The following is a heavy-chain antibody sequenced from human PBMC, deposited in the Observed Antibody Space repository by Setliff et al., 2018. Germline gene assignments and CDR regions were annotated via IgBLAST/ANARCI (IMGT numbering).Heavy chain of an antibody. CDR2: VYYSGAA. J-gene: IGHJ4*02. V-gene: IGHV4-59*01. Sequence: SETLSLTCNVSGDSISAASIMAWIRQPPGKGLEFIGYVYYSGAAKYDPSLKSRVTMSVDTSKTQFSLKLNSMTTADTAVYYCARGGTYRYFDYWGQGFLVTVSS. CDR3: ARGGTYRYFDY. CDR1: GDSISAAS.